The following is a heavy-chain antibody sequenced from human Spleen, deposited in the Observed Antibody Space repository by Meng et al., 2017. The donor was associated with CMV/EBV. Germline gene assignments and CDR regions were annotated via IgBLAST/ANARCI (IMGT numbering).Heavy chain of an antibody. D-gene: IGHD5-12*01. CDR1: GFTFDDYA. V-gene: IGHV3-9*01. J-gene: IGHJ6*02. CDR3: AKDMRGGYDWGVGYYYYGMDV. CDR2: ISWNSGSI. Sequence: GGSLRLSCAASGFTFDDYAMHWVRQAPGKGLEWVSGISWNSGSIGYADSVKGRFTLSRDNAKNSLYLQMNSLRAEDTALYYCAKDMRGGYDWGVGYYYYGMDVWGQGTTVTVSS.